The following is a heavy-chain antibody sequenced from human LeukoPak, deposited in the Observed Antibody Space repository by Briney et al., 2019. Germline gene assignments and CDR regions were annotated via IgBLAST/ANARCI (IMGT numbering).Heavy chain of an antibody. CDR1: GSLFTSYW. CDR2: IYPGDSDT. J-gene: IGHJ4*02. CDR3: ARQSRDTAPVDY. V-gene: IGHV5-51*01. Sequence: GASLQISCKGSGSLFTSYWIGWVRPLPGKGLEWMGIIYPGDSDTRYSPSFQGQVTISADKSISTAYLQWSSLKASDSAIYYCARQSRDTAPVDYWGQGTLVTVSS. D-gene: IGHD5-18*01.